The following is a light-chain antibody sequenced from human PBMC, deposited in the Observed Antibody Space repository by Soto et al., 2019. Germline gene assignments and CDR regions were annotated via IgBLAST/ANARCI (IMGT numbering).Light chain of an antibody. V-gene: IGKV3-20*01. CDR2: GAS. J-gene: IGKJ1*01. CDR1: QSVSSGF. Sequence: EIVLTQSPATLSVVPGERATLSCRASQSVSSGFLARYQQKPGQAPRLLIYGASSRATGIPDRFSGSGSGTEFTLTISRLEPEDFAVYYCQQYGGSPRTFGQGTKVDIK. CDR3: QQYGGSPRT.